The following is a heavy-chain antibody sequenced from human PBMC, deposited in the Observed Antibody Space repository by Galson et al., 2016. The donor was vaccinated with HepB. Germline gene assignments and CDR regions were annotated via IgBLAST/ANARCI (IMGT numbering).Heavy chain of an antibody. Sequence: SLRLSCATSGFTFSSKWMSWVRQAPGKGLEWVANIKQDGTENYVDSVKGRFTISRDNAKNSLYSQMNSLRAEDTAAYYCARGPDYGDWVDFLDCWGQGTLVTVSS. D-gene: IGHD4-17*01. V-gene: IGHV3-7*04. CDR3: ARGPDYGDWVDFLDC. CDR1: GFTFSSKW. CDR2: IKQDGTE. J-gene: IGHJ4*02.